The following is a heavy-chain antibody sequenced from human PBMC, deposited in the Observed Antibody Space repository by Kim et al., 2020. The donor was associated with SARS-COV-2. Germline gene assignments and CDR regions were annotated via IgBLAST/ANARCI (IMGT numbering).Heavy chain of an antibody. CDR2: ISGSGGTT. V-gene: IGHV3-23*01. J-gene: IGHJ2*01. CDR1: GSTFSSYA. Sequence: GGSLRLSCAASGSTFSSYAMSWVRQAPGKGLEWVSTISGSGGTTYYADSVKGRFTISRDNSKSTLYLQMNSLRAEDTAVYYCAHYYCSGGTCYRYFDLWDRGTLVTVSS. D-gene: IGHD2-15*01. CDR3: AHYYCSGGTCYRYFDL.